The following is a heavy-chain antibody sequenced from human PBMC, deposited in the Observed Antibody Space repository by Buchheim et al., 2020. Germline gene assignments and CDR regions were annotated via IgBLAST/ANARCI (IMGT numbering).Heavy chain of an antibody. Sequence: QVQLVQSGAEVKKPGASVKVSCKASGYTFTGYYMHWVRQAPGQGLEWMGWINPNSGGTNYAQKFQGRVTMTRDPSISTAYMELSRLRSDDTAVYYCARDPETGVAARPDWFDPWGQGTL. CDR2: INPNSGGT. J-gene: IGHJ5*02. D-gene: IGHD6-6*01. V-gene: IGHV1-2*02. CDR1: GYTFTGYY. CDR3: ARDPETGVAARPDWFDP.